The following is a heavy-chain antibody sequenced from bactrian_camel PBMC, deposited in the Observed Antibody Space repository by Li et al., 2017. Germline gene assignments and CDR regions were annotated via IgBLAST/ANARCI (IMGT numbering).Heavy chain of an antibody. Sequence: HVQLVESGGGSVQVGGSLTLSCAISGDTGSSFCMGWFRQTTEKGREGIASIDTTGRTTYADSAKGRFTISRDNAKNTLYLQMNSLKPEDTAMYYCAADGPPCQWVGYQYEYNYRGQGTQVTVS. CDR2: IDTTGRTT. V-gene: IGHV3-3*01. CDR1: GDTGSSFC. CDR3: AADGPPCQWVGYQYEYNY. J-gene: IGHJ4*01. D-gene: IGHD5*01.